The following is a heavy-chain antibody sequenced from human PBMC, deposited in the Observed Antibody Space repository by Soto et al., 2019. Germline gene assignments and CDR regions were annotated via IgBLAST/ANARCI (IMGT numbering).Heavy chain of an antibody. CDR1: GFTFSNFG. V-gene: IGHV3-30*04. CDR2: ISYDGSNT. J-gene: IGHJ4*02. Sequence: QVQLVESGGGVVQPGKSLRLSCAASGFTFSNFGFHWVRQAPGKGLEWVAAISYDGSNTFYEDSVKGRFTISRGNARSTLLLKMNSPRAEDTAIYYCARAGANYYASGSYYESRDYFDNGGQGTLVTVSS. CDR3: ARAGANYYASGSYYESRDYFDN. D-gene: IGHD3-10*01.